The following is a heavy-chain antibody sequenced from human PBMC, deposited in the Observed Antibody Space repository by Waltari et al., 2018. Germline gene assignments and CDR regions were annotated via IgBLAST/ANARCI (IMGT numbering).Heavy chain of an antibody. Sequence: QVQLVESGGGVVQPGRSLRLYCAASGFTISSYAMHWVRQAPGKGLEWVAVISYDGSNKYYADSVKGRFTISRDNSKNTLYLQMNSLRAEDTAVYYCARGSGYLDYWGQGTLVTVSS. CDR1: GFTISSYA. CDR2: ISYDGSNK. J-gene: IGHJ4*02. V-gene: IGHV3-30-3*01. D-gene: IGHD3-22*01. CDR3: ARGSGYLDY.